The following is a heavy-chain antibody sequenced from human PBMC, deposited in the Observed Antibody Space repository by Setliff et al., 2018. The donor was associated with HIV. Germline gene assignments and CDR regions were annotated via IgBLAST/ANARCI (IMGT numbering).Heavy chain of an antibody. D-gene: IGHD3-3*01. CDR2: IYYSGTT. CDR1: GGSIISGGYY. CDR3: ASSTRKYFDFRSDTHTTYPPYYFDY. V-gene: IGHV4-31*11. Sequence: SETLSLTCGVSGGSIISGGYYWSWIRQHPGKGLEWIGYIYYSGTTYYNPSLKSRVTISLDTSMNQFSLKLTSVTAADTAVYYCASSTRKYFDFRSDTHTTYPPYYFDYWGQGTLVTVSS. J-gene: IGHJ4*02.